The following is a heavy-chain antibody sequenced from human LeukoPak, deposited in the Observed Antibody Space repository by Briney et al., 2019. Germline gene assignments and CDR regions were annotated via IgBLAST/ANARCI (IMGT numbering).Heavy chain of an antibody. CDR1: GFTLSSYW. Sequence: GGSLRLSCAASGFTLSSYWMSWVRQAPGKGLEWVANIKQDGSEKYYVDSVKGRFTISRDNAKNSLYLQMNSLRAEDTAVYYCARDFTYRGIDYWGQGTLVTVSS. J-gene: IGHJ4*02. CDR3: ARDFTYRGIDY. V-gene: IGHV3-7*01. CDR2: IKQDGSEK. D-gene: IGHD1-26*01.